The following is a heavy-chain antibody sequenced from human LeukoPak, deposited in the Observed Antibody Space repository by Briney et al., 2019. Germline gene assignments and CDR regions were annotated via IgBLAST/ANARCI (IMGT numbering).Heavy chain of an antibody. Sequence: GGSLRLSCAVSGFTVSSNYMTWVRQAPGKGLVWVSRINIDGRTTNYADSVKGRFTISRDNAKNTLYLQMTSLRAEDTAVYYCARAFGGDYDAFDIWGQGTMVTVSS. CDR2: INIDGRTT. V-gene: IGHV3-74*01. D-gene: IGHD4-17*01. J-gene: IGHJ3*02. CDR1: GFTVSSNY. CDR3: ARAFGGDYDAFDI.